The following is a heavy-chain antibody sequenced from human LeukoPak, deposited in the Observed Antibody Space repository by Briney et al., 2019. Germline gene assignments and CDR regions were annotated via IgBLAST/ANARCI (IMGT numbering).Heavy chain of an antibody. CDR2: IYPGDSDT. Sequence: GESLKISCQGSGYSFTSYWIGWVRQMPGKGLGWMGIIYPGDSDTRYSPSFQGQVTISADKSISTAYLQWSSLKASDTAMYYCARRGVATKDGTDVWGQGTTVTVSS. V-gene: IGHV5-51*01. J-gene: IGHJ6*02. D-gene: IGHD5-12*01. CDR3: ARRGVATKDGTDV. CDR1: GYSFTSYW.